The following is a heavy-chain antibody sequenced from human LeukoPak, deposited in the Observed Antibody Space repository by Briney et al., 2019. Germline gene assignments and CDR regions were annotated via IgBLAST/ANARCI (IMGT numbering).Heavy chain of an antibody. CDR1: GYSFTSYW. Sequence: GESLKISCKGSGYSFTSYWIGWVRQMPGKGLEWMGIIYPGDPDTRYSPSFQGQVTISADKSISTAYLRWSSLKASDTAMYYCAKVVTVGAPTDAFDIWGQGTMVTVSS. CDR2: IYPGDPDT. D-gene: IGHD1-26*01. J-gene: IGHJ3*02. CDR3: AKVVTVGAPTDAFDI. V-gene: IGHV5-51*01.